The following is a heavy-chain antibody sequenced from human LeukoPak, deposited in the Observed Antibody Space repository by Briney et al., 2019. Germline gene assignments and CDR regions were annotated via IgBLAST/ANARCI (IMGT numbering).Heavy chain of an antibody. J-gene: IGHJ5*02. CDR1: GFTFSSYA. V-gene: IGHV3-30-3*01. CDR3: ARSTLVATILVRSNWFDP. Sequence: GGSLRLSCAASGFTFSSYAMHWVRQAPGKGLEWVAVISYDGSNKYYADSVKGRFTISRDNSKNTLYLQMNSLRAEDTAVYYCARSTLVATILVRSNWFDPWGQGTLVTVSS. CDR2: ISYDGSNK. D-gene: IGHD5-12*01.